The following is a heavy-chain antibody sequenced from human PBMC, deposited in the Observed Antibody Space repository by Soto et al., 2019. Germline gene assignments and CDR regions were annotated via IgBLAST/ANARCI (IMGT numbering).Heavy chain of an antibody. CDR2: ISSDGSAT. V-gene: IGHV3-74*01. D-gene: IGHD3-22*01. CDR1: GFSLSSYW. CDR3: ARPRNDASGTPFDY. Sequence: EVQLVESGGGLVQPGEYLRLSCAASGFSLSSYWMHWVRHVPGEGLVWVSRISSDGSATSYADSVESRFTISRDNAQNTVYLHMNSLRAEDTAVYHCARPRNDASGTPFDYWGQATMVTVSS. J-gene: IGHJ4*02.